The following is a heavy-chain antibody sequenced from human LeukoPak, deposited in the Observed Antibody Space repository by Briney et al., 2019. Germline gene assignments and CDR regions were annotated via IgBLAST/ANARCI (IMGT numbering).Heavy chain of an antibody. V-gene: IGHV3-66*01. CDR3: ARVDVVIVAFDI. CDR1: GFTVSSNY. CDR2: IYSGGST. Sequence: PGGSLRLSCAASGFTVSSNYMSWVRQAPGKGLEWVSVIYSGGSTYYADSVKGRFTISRDNSKNTLYLQMNSPRAEDTAVYYCARVDVVIVAFDIWGQGTMVTVSS. J-gene: IGHJ3*02. D-gene: IGHD3-22*01.